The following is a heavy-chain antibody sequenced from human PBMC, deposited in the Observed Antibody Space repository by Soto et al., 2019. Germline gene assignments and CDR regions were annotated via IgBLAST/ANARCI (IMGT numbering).Heavy chain of an antibody. V-gene: IGHV4-34*01. CDR1: GGSFSGYY. Sequence: QVQLQQWGAGRLKPSETLSLTCAVYGGSFSGYYWSWIRQPPGKGLEWIGEINQSGGTNYNPSLKSRVTISVDTSKNQFSLKLSSVTAADTAVYYCARTYSSSWSPFDYWGQGTLVTVSS. J-gene: IGHJ4*02. CDR2: INQSGGT. CDR3: ARTYSSSWSPFDY. D-gene: IGHD6-13*01.